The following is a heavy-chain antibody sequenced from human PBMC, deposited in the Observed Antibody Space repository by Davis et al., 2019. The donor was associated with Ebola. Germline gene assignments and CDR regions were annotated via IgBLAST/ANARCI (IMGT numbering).Heavy chain of an antibody. Sequence: GGSLRLSCAASGFTFSNYAMHWVRQAPGKGLEYVSTITSNGGSTVYANSVKGRFTISRDNSKNTLYLQIGSLRAEDMAVYYCARGGSATAFEIWGQATMVTVSS. CDR1: GFTFSNYA. D-gene: IGHD2-2*01. CDR3: ARGGSATAFEI. V-gene: IGHV3-64*01. J-gene: IGHJ3*02. CDR2: ITSNGGST.